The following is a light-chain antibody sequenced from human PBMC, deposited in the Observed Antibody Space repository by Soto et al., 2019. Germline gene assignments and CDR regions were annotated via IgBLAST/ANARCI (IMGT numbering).Light chain of an antibody. V-gene: IGKV3-15*01. J-gene: IGKJ1*01. CDR3: QQYNNWPRWT. CDR2: GAS. CDR1: QSVSSN. Sequence: EIVMTQSPATLSVSPGDRATLSCRASQSVSSNLAWYQQKPGQAPSLLIYGASTRATGIPARFSGSGSGTEFTLTISSLQSEDFAVYYCQQYNNWPRWTFGQGTKVDIK.